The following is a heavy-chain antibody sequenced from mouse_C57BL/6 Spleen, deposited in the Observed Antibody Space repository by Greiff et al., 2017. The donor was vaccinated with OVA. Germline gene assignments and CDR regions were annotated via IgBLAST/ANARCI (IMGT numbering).Heavy chain of an antibody. CDR1: GFSLTSYG. J-gene: IGHJ4*01. D-gene: IGHD2-3*01. CDR3: ARHVDGYYVDAMDY. Sequence: QVQLKESGPGLVAPSQSLSITCTVSGFSLTSYGVHWVRQPPGKGLEWLVVIWSDGSTTYNSALKSRLSISKDNSKSQVFLKMNSLQTDDTAMYYGARHVDGYYVDAMDYWGQGTSVTVSS. CDR2: IWSDGST. V-gene: IGHV2-6-1*01.